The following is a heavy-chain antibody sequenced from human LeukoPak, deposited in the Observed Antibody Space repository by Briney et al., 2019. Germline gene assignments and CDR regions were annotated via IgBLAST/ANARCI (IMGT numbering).Heavy chain of an antibody. CDR1: GFTFSSCA. D-gene: IGHD2-2*01. J-gene: IGHJ6*02. CDR3: AKDQGAVLDCSSTSCYNYYYGMDV. Sequence: GGSLRLSCAASGFTFSSCAMSWVRQAPGKGLEWVSAISGSGGSTYYADSVKGRFTISRDNSKNTLYLQMDSLRAEDTAVYYCAKDQGAVLDCSSTSCYNYYYGMDVWGQGTTVTVSS. V-gene: IGHV3-23*01. CDR2: ISGSGGST.